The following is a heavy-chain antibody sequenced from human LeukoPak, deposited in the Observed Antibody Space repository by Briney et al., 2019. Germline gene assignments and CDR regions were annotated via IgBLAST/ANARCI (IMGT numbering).Heavy chain of an antibody. CDR3: ARGGLDFWSGPLGT. Sequence: PSETLSLTCTVSGYSISNGYYWGWMRQPPGKGLEWIGSIYHSGRTHYNPSLKSRVIISVDTSKNQFSLKLSSVTAADTAVYYCARGGLDFWSGPLGTWGQGTLVTVSS. V-gene: IGHV4-38-2*02. CDR2: IYHSGRT. D-gene: IGHD3-3*01. CDR1: GYSISNGYY. J-gene: IGHJ4*02.